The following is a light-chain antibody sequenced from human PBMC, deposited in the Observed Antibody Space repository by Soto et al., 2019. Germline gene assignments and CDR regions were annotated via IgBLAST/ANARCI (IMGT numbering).Light chain of an antibody. CDR2: DVN. V-gene: IGLV2-11*01. J-gene: IGLJ3*02. CDR1: RGDIGSYNY. Sequence: QSALTQPRSVSGSPGQPVTFSCTGTRGDIGSYNYVSWYQFHPGKAPKMIIYDVNNRPSGVPDRFSGSKSGNTASLTISWLQAEDEADYYCCSYAHTSRVFGGGTKLTVL. CDR3: CSYAHTSRV.